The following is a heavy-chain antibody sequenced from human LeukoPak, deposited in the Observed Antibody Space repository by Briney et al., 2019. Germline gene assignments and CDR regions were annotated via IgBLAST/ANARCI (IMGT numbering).Heavy chain of an antibody. CDR2: INHSGST. CDR3: ARLGCSSTSCYLSRMDV. V-gene: IGHV4-34*01. J-gene: IGHJ6*04. D-gene: IGHD2-2*01. CDR1: GGSFSGYY. Sequence: PSETLSLTCAVYGGSFSGYYWSWIRQPPGKGLEWIGEINHSGSTNYNPSLKSRVTISVDTSKNQFSLKLSSVTAADTAVYCCARLGCSSTSCYLSRMDVWGKGTTVTVSS.